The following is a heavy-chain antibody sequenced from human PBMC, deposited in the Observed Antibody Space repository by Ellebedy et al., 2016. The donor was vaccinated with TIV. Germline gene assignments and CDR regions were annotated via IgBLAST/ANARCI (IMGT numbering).Heavy chain of an antibody. CDR2: ISSSGSTI. CDR1: GFTFSDYY. D-gene: IGHD2-2*01. V-gene: IGHV3-11*01. CDR3: ARDPRIVVVPAATFDY. J-gene: IGHJ4*02. Sequence: GGSLRLSXAASGFTFSDYYMSWIRQAPGKGLEWVSYISSSGSTIYYADSVKGRFTISRDNAKNSLYLQMNSLRAEDTAVYYCARDPRIVVVPAATFDYWGQGTLVTVSS.